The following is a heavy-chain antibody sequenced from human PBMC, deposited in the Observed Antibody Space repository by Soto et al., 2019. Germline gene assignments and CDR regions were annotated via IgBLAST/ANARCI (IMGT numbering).Heavy chain of an antibody. J-gene: IGHJ4*02. D-gene: IGHD6-13*01. V-gene: IGHV4-59*01. CDR1: GGSMRNYF. Sequence: PSETLSLTCTVSGGSMRNYFWTWIRQPPGKGLEWNGYIHYSWTTSFFHSYNPSLRSRITISEDTSKNQFSLTLLSVTTADTAVYFCAAGEASSRNLAPYYLDFWGQGTLVTVSS. CDR2: IHYSWTT. CDR3: AAGEASSRNLAPYYLDF.